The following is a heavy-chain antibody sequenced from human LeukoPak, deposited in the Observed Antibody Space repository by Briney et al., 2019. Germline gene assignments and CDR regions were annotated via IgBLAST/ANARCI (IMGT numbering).Heavy chain of an antibody. V-gene: IGHV1-2*02. D-gene: IGHD3-22*01. J-gene: IGHJ3*02. CDR3: ARAGVWDYSDSSGYHNAAFDI. CDR2: INPNSGGT. CDR1: GYTFTGYY. Sequence: ASVKVSCKATGYTFTGYYMHWVRQAPGQGLEWMGWINPNSGGTNYAQKFQGRVTVTRDTSISTAYMDLSRLRSDDTAVYYCARAGVWDYSDSSGYHNAAFDIWGQGTMVTVSS.